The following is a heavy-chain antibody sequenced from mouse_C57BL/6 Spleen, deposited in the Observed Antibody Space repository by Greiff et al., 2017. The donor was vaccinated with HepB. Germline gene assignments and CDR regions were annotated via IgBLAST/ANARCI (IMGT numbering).Heavy chain of an antibody. CDR3: ARSTVVADY. Sequence: DVQLQESGPELVKPGASVKISCKASGYSFTGYYMNWVKQSPEKSLEWIGEINPSTGGTTYNQKFKAKATLTVDKSSSTAYMQLKSLTSEDSAVYYCARSTVVADYWGQGTTLTVSS. D-gene: IGHD1-1*01. CDR1: GYSFTGYY. CDR2: INPSTGGT. V-gene: IGHV1-42*01. J-gene: IGHJ2*01.